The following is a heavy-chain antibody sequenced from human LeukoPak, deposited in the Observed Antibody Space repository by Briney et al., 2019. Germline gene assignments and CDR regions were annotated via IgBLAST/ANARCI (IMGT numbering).Heavy chain of an antibody. CDR2: MYYSGST. V-gene: IGHV4-39*01. Sequence: PSETLSLTCTVSGGSISSSSYYWGWIRQPPGKGLEWIGSMYYSGSTYYNPSLKSRVTISLDTFKNQFSLKLSSVTAADTAVYYCARLSQFGVLRFSYYMDVWGKGTTVTVSS. J-gene: IGHJ6*03. CDR3: ARLSQFGVLRFSYYMDV. D-gene: IGHD3-3*01. CDR1: GGSISSSSYY.